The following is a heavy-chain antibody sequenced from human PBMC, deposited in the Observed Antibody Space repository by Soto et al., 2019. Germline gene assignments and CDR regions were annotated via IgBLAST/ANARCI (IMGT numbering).Heavy chain of an antibody. CDR1: GASIYNGGYF. CDR3: ASGPTTEKVDS. J-gene: IGHJ4*02. CDR2: IHNSGSP. V-gene: IGHV4-30-4*01. Sequence: QVQLQESGPGLVRPSQTLSLTCSVSGASIYNGGYFWSWIRQSPGKGLEWIGHIHNSGSPYNTPSLKSRVATSADTSMNQYSRALTSVTAADTALYYCASGPTTEKVDSWGQGILVTVAS.